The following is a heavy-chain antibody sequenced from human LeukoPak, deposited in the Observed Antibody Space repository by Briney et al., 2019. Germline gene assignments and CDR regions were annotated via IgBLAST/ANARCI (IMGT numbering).Heavy chain of an antibody. CDR2: IRQNGIEE. CDR1: GFTLNRYW. J-gene: IGHJ5*02. D-gene: IGHD1-26*01. V-gene: IGHV3-7*01. Sequence: GGSLRLSCAGSGFTLNRYWMSWVRQAAGKGLEWVASIRQNGIEEHYEGSVKGRFIISRDNAENSVSLQMHSLRDEDTAIYYRARLLGESTIYDLWGQGTLVTVSS. CDR3: ARLLGESTIYDL.